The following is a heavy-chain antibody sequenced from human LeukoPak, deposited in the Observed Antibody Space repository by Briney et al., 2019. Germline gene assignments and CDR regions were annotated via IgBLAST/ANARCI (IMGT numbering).Heavy chain of an antibody. Sequence: SETLSLTCAVYGGSFSGYYWSWIRQPLGKGLEWIGEINHSGSTNYNPSLKSRVTISVDTSKNQFSLKLSSVTAADTAVYYCARAGGSGSYYDFQHWGQGTLVTVS. D-gene: IGHD1-26*01. CDR3: ARAGGSGSYYDFQH. CDR1: GGSFSGYY. J-gene: IGHJ1*01. CDR2: INHSGST. V-gene: IGHV4-34*01.